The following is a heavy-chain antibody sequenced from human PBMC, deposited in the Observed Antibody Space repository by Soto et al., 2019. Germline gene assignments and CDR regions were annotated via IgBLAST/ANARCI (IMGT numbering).Heavy chain of an antibody. D-gene: IGHD6-13*01. V-gene: IGHV1-2*02. CDR3: ARAAIAAAGTFWFDP. J-gene: IGHJ5*02. Sequence: ASVKGSCKASGYTFTGYYMHWVRQAPGQGLEWMGWINPNSGGTNYAQKFQGRVTMTRDTSISTAYMELSRLRSDDTAVYYCARAAIAAAGTFWFDPWGQGTLVTVSS. CDR2: INPNSGGT. CDR1: GYTFTGYY.